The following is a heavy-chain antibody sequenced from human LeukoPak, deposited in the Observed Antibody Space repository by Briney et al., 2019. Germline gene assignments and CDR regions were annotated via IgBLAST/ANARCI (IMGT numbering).Heavy chain of an antibody. CDR2: IYYSGST. D-gene: IGHD3-10*01. V-gene: IGHV4-59*13. CDR3: ATSYGSGTPVLDY. CDR1: GGSISSYY. Sequence: SETLSLTCTVSGGSISSYYWSWIRQPPGKGLVWIGNIYYSGSTNYNPSLKSRVTISVDTSKNQFSLKLNSVTAADTAVYYCATSYGSGTPVLDYWGQGTLVTVSS. J-gene: IGHJ4*02.